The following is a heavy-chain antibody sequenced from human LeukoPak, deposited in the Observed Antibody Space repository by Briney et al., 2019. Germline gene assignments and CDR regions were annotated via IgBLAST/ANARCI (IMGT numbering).Heavy chain of an antibody. D-gene: IGHD5-12*01. CDR2: IKSKTDGGTT. Sequence: GGSLRLSCAASGFTFSNAWMSWVRQAPGKGLEWVGRIKSKTDGGTTDYAAPVKGRFTISRDDSKNTLYLQVNSLKTEDTAVYYCTTDPRRIVATFYYFDYWGQGTLVTVSS. CDR1: GFTFSNAW. J-gene: IGHJ4*02. CDR3: TTDPRRIVATFYYFDY. V-gene: IGHV3-15*01.